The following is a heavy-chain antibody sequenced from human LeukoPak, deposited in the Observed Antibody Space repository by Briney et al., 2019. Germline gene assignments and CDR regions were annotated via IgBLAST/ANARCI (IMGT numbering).Heavy chain of an antibody. J-gene: IGHJ4*02. CDR2: IIGNGGST. Sequence: GGSLRLSCAASGFTFSVAGMHWVRQAPGKGLEWVSAIIGNGGSTYHTDSVQGRFTISRDNSKNTLYLQMNSLRAEDTGVYYCAKRTCSGSTCYPLDSWGQGTLVTVSS. CDR3: AKRTCSGSTCYPLDS. CDR1: GFTFSVAG. V-gene: IGHV3-23*01. D-gene: IGHD2-15*01.